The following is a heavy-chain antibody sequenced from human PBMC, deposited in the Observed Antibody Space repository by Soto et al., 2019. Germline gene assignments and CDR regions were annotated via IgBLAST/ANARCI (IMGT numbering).Heavy chain of an antibody. J-gene: IGHJ6*02. D-gene: IGHD3-10*01. CDR2: IYPGDSDT. Sequence: GESLKISRKGSGYSFTSYWIGWVRQMPGKGLEWMGIIYPGDSDTRYSPSFQGQVTISADKSISTAYLQWSSLKASDTAMYYCAGGGVRGVITRTRDYYGMDVRGQGTTVTVSS. CDR3: AGGGVRGVITRTRDYYGMDV. V-gene: IGHV5-51*01. CDR1: GYSFTSYW.